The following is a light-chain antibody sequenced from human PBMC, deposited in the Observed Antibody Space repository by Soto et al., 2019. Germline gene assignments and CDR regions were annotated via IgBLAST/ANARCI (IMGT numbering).Light chain of an antibody. CDR1: QSVSSN. Sequence: EIVMTQSPASLSVSPGETATLSCRASQSVSSNLAWYQQKPGQAPRLLTYGASTRATGIPARFSGSGSGTEFTLTITSLQSEDFAVYYCQHYNNWPLTFGGGTKVESK. CDR3: QHYNNWPLT. CDR2: GAS. V-gene: IGKV3-15*01. J-gene: IGKJ4*01.